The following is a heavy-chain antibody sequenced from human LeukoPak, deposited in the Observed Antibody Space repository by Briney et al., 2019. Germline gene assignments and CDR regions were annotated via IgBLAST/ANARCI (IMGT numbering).Heavy chain of an antibody. CDR3: VREGNELLSKNFDY. CDR1: GFTFTGYY. CDR2: INPHSGVT. Sequence: GASVRVSCKASGFTFTGYYIHWVRQAPGQGLEWMGYINPHSGVTNSPQKFQGRVTMTTDTSISAVYMELSSLISDDTAIYYCVREGNELLSKNFDYWGQGTLVTVSS. J-gene: IGHJ4*02. D-gene: IGHD2-21*02. V-gene: IGHV1-2*02.